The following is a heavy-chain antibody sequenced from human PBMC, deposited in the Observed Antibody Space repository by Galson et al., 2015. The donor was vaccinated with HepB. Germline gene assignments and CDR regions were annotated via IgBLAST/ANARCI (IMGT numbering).Heavy chain of an antibody. D-gene: IGHD1-14*01. CDR3: ARFSAAGFSLNWFDP. Sequence: QSGAEVKKPGESLKISCSGSGYTFGHYWIGWVRQMPGKGLEWMGIIYPDDSTVRYSPSFQGQVTISADKSTATAYLEWSSLKASDTAMYFCARFSAAGFSLNWFDPWGQGTLVTVSS. V-gene: IGHV5-51*01. J-gene: IGHJ5*02. CDR2: IYPDDSTV. CDR1: GYTFGHYW.